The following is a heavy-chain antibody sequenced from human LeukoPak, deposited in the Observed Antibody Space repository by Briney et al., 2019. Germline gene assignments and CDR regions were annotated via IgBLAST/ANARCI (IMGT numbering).Heavy chain of an antibody. Sequence: GESLKISCKGSGYSFTSYWIGWVRQMTGKGLEWMGIIYPGDSDTRYSPSFQGQVTVSADKSISTAYLQWSSLKASDTAMYYCARQSIQLLDGVDVWGQGTTVTVSS. CDR1: GYSFTSYW. CDR2: IYPGDSDT. D-gene: IGHD5-18*01. CDR3: ARQSIQLLDGVDV. J-gene: IGHJ6*02. V-gene: IGHV5-51*01.